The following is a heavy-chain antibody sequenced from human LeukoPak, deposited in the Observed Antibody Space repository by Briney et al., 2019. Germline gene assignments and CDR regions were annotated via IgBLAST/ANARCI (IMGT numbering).Heavy chain of an antibody. J-gene: IGHJ4*02. Sequence: GASVKVSCKASGYTFSSYSISWVRQAPGQGLEWMGWISAYNGNTIYAQKVKGRVTMTTDTSTSTAYMELRSLKSDETAVYYCARVSYCSVGSCYSDYWGEGTLVTVSS. CDR2: ISAYNGNT. D-gene: IGHD2-15*01. V-gene: IGHV1-18*01. CDR3: ARVSYCSVGSCYSDY. CDR1: GYTFSSYS.